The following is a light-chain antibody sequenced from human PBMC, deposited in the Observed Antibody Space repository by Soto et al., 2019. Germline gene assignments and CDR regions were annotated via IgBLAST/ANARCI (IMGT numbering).Light chain of an antibody. CDR1: QTVRTND. Sequence: EIVMTQSPGTLSLSPGDRATLSCRASQTVRTNDLAWLQHKPGKAPRLLIYGASSKATGIPDRFSGSGSGTDFTLTINRLQPEDFAVYFCQQYSDAPLTFGGGTKVEIK. J-gene: IGKJ4*01. V-gene: IGKV3-20*01. CDR3: QQYSDAPLT. CDR2: GAS.